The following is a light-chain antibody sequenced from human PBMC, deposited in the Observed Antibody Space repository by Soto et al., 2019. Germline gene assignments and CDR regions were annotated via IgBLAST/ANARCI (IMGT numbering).Light chain of an antibody. V-gene: IGKV3-20*01. Sequence: EIVLTQSPGTLSLSPGERATLSCRASQSVSSSYLAWYQQKPGQATRLLIYGASSRATGIPDRFSGSGSGTDFTLTISRLEHDDVAAYYCQQYGSSPGYTFGQGTKLEIK. J-gene: IGKJ2*01. CDR1: QSVSSSY. CDR2: GAS. CDR3: QQYGSSPGYT.